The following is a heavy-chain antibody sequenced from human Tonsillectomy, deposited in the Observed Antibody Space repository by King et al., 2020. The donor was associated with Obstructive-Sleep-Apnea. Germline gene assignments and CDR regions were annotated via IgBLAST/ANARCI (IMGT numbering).Heavy chain of an antibody. CDR1: VYSFTSYW. CDR3: SRHFPVGANMTHFDF. Sequence: QLVQSGAEVKKPGESLKISCKGSVYSFTSYWVGWVRQLPGRGLEWMGIISPGDSDTRYSPSFQGQVTISADKSISTAYLQWSSLKASDTAMYYCSRHFPVGANMTHFDFGGQATMVTVSS. D-gene: IGHD1-26*01. J-gene: IGHJ4*02. V-gene: IGHV5-51*01. CDR2: ISPGDSDT.